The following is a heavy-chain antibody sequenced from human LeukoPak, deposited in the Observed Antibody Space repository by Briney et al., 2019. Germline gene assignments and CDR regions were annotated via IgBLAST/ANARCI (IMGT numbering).Heavy chain of an antibody. Sequence: GRSLRLSCAASGFTFSSYGMHWVRQAPGKGLEWVAVIWYDGSNKYYADSVKGRFTISRDSSKNTLYLQMNSLRAEDTAVYYCARALWFGELLGPFDYWGQGTLVTVSS. CDR1: GFTFSSYG. V-gene: IGHV3-33*01. J-gene: IGHJ4*02. D-gene: IGHD3-10*01. CDR2: IWYDGSNK. CDR3: ARALWFGELLGPFDY.